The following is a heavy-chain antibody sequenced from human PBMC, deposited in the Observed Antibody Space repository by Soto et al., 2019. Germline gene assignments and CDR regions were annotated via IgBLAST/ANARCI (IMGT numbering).Heavy chain of an antibody. CDR3: ARVVGYCSGGSCYSGRFDY. J-gene: IGHJ4*02. Sequence: QLQLQESGSGLVKPSQTLSLTCAVSGGSISSGGYSWSWIRQPPGKGLEWIGYIYHSGSTYYNPSLKSRVTISVDRSKNQFSRKLSSVTAADTAVYYCARVVGYCSGGSCYSGRFDYWGQGTLVTVSS. V-gene: IGHV4-30-2*01. D-gene: IGHD2-15*01. CDR1: GGSISSGGYS. CDR2: IYHSGST.